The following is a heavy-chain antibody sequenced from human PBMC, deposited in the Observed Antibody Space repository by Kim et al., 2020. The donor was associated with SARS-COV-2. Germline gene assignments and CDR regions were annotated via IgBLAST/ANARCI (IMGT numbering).Heavy chain of an antibody. CDR3: ARHNYGGNRFDY. V-gene: IGHV1-69*02. D-gene: IGHD4-17*01. J-gene: IGHJ4*02. Sequence: NYAQKFQGRVTITADKSTSTAYMELSSLRAEDTAVYYCARHNYGGNRFDYWGQGTLVTVSS.